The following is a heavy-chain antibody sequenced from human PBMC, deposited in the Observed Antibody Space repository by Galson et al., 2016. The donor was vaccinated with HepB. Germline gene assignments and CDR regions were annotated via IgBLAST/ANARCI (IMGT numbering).Heavy chain of an antibody. D-gene: IGHD3-22*01. V-gene: IGHV1-69*13. CDR3: ARDGPEEVIRPPLSY. CDR2: IIPMFGTV. J-gene: IGHJ4*02. CDR1: ADTLKNYI. Sequence: SVKVSCKASADTLKNYIVNWVRQAPGQGLEWVGGIIPMFGTVNSAQRFQGRVTISADESTRTVYLDLSRLTYEDTAVYYCARDGPEEVIRPPLSYWGQGTLVTVSS.